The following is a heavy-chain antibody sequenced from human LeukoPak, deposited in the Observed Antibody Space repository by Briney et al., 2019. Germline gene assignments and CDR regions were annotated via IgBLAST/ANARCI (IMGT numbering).Heavy chain of an antibody. CDR3: ARLGYYDSSGGYYFDC. CDR2: IYPGYSDT. V-gene: IGHV5-51*01. D-gene: IGHD3-22*01. CDR1: GYSFTSYW. Sequence: GESLKISCKGSGYSFTSYWIGWVRQMPGKRLEWMGIIYPGYSDTRYRPSFEGPVTISPDKSISPTYLQWSSLKASGPAMYYCARLGYYDSSGGYYFDCWGQGTLVTVSS. J-gene: IGHJ4*02.